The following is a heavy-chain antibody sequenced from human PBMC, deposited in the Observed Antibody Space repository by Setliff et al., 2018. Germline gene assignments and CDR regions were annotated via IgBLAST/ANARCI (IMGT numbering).Heavy chain of an antibody. J-gene: IGHJ5*02. D-gene: IGHD1-26*01. CDR2: INHRGTT. CDR3: AAVGIDAGGGWFDP. CDR1: GASFSDYY. Sequence: SETLSLTCAVSGASFSDYYWTWIRQSPGKGLEWIGEINHRGTTNYNSSLKSRVTISIDMSKNQFSLKLSSATAADTAVYFCAAVGIDAGGGWFDPWGHGIPVTVSS. V-gene: IGHV4-34*01.